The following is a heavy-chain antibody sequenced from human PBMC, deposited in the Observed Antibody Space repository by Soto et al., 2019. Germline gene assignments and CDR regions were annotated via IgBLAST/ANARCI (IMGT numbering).Heavy chain of an antibody. CDR3: ARDNEGGNTGNYYSYGMDV. CDR2: IWYDGSNK. J-gene: IGHJ6*02. V-gene: IGHV3-33*01. D-gene: IGHD2-15*01. Sequence: GGSLRLSCAASGFTFSSYGMHWVRQAPGKGLEWVAVIWYDGSNKYYADSVKVRFTSYRDNSKNTLYLQMNTQRADDTAVYYCARDNEGGNTGNYYSYGMDVWGQGTTVTVSS. CDR1: GFTFSSYG.